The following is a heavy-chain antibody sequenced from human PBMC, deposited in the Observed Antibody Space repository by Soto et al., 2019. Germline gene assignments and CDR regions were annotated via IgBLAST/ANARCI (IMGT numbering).Heavy chain of an antibody. CDR1: GFTFSSYG. V-gene: IGHV3-30*18. J-gene: IGHJ1*01. Sequence: GGSLRLSCAASGFTFSSYGMHWVRQAPGKGLEWVAVISYDGSNKYYADSVKGRFTISRDNSKNTLYLQMNSLRAEDTAVYYCAKDESLPQWLVLGAGEYFQHWGQGTLVTVSS. CDR3: AKDESLPQWLVLGAGEYFQH. D-gene: IGHD6-19*01. CDR2: ISYDGSNK.